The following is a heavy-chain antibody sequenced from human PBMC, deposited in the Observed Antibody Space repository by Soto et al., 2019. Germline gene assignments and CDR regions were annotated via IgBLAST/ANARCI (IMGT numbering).Heavy chain of an antibody. Sequence: QVQLQESGPGLVKPSQTLSLTCTVSGGSISSGGYYWSWIRQHPGKGLEWIGYIYYSGSTYYNPSLKSRVTISVDTSKNQFSLKLSSVTAADTAVYYCAREWGYYYDSSGYYDYYYYGMDVWGQGTTVTVSS. J-gene: IGHJ6*02. CDR3: AREWGYYYDSSGYYDYYYYGMDV. CDR1: GGSISSGGYY. V-gene: IGHV4-31*03. CDR2: IYYSGST. D-gene: IGHD3-22*01.